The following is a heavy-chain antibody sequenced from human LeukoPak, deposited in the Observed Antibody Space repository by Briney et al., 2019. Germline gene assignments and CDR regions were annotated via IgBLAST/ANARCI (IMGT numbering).Heavy chain of an antibody. J-gene: IGHJ4*02. CDR2: IYPGDSDT. CDR3: ARQAPAVRGVALYYFDY. Sequence: GESLKISCKGSGYSFTSYWIGWVRQMPGKGLEWMGNIYPGDSDTRYSPSFQGQVTISADKSISTAYLQWSSLKASDTAMYYCARQAPAVRGVALYYFDYWGQGTLVTVSS. CDR1: GYSFTSYW. D-gene: IGHD3-10*01. V-gene: IGHV5-51*01.